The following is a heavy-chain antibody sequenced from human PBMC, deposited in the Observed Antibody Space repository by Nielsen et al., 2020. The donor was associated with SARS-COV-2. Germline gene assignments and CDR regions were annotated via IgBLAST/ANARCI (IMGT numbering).Heavy chain of an antibody. D-gene: IGHD3-3*01. CDR3: AGEYDFWSGSHAFDI. CDR2: IIPIFGTA. V-gene: IGHV1-69*06. J-gene: IGHJ3*02. Sequence: SVKVSCKASGGTFSSYAISWVRQAPGQGLEWMGGIIPIFGTANYAQKFQGRVTITADKSTSTAYMELSSLRSEDTAVYYCAGEYDFWSGSHAFDIWGQGTMVTVSS. CDR1: GGTFSSYA.